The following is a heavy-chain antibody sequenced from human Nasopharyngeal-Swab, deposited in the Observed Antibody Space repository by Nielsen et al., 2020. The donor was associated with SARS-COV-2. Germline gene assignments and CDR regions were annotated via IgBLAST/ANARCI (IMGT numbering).Heavy chain of an antibody. Sequence: ASVKVSCKVSGYTLTALSMHWVRQAPGKGLEWRGGFHPEVGETIYAQKFQGRGTMTEDTSTNTAYMELSSLRSEDTAVYYCATDRGDGFDIWGQGTKVTVSS. V-gene: IGHV1-24*01. CDR3: ATDRGDGFDI. CDR1: GYTLTALS. CDR2: FHPEVGET. J-gene: IGHJ3*02.